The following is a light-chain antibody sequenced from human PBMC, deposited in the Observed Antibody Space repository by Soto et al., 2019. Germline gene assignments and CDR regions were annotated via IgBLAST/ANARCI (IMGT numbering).Light chain of an antibody. CDR3: QQFGSSVN. CDR1: QSVSIL. CDR2: AAS. Sequence: EIVLTQSPATLSLSPGERATLSCRASQSVSILLAWYQQKPGQAPRLLIYAASTRAAGVPARFSGSGSGTEFTLTISRLEPEDFAVYYCQQFGSSVNFGQGTRLEIK. J-gene: IGKJ5*01. V-gene: IGKV3-20*01.